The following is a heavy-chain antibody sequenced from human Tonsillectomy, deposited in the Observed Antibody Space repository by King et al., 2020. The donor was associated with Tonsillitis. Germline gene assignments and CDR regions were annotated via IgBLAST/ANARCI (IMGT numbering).Heavy chain of an antibody. CDR2: ISYDGSNK. CDR3: AKLDYDSSGYYYRWQPSLWY. J-gene: IGHJ4*02. Sequence: VQLVESGGGVVQPGRSLRLSCAASGFTFSSYGMHWVRPAPGKGLEWVAVISYDGSNKYYADSVKGRFTISRDNSKNTLYLQMNSLRAEDTAVYYCAKLDYDSSGYYYRWQPSLWYWGQGTLVTVSS. D-gene: IGHD3-22*01. CDR1: GFTFSSYG. V-gene: IGHV3-30*18.